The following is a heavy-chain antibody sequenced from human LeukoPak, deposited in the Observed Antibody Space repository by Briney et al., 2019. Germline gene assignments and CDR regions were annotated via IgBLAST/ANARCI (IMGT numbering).Heavy chain of an antibody. CDR1: GYSIRSGYY. V-gene: IGHV4-38-2*02. CDR2: IYSSGST. J-gene: IGHJ5*02. D-gene: IGHD2-15*01. CDR3: ARGISLLPVSTWFDP. Sequence: SETLSLTCTVSGYSIRSGYYWGWIRQPPGKGLEWIGNIYSSGSTYYNPSLNSRVTISVDTSKNQFSLKLRSVTAADTAVYYCARGISLLPVSTWFDPWGQETQVTVSS.